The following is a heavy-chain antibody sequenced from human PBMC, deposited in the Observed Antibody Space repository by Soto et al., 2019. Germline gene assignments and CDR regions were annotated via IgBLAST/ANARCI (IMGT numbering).Heavy chain of an antibody. CDR3: TRHIPMVRGASNYYGMDV. D-gene: IGHD3-10*01. Sequence: EVQLVESGGGLVQPGGSLKLSCAASGFTFSGSAMHWVRQASGKGLEWVGRIRSKANSYAKAYAASVKGRFTISRDDSKNTAYLQMNSLKTEDTAVYYCTRHIPMVRGASNYYGMDVWGQGTTVTVSS. CDR1: GFTFSGSA. V-gene: IGHV3-73*02. CDR2: IRSKANSYAK. J-gene: IGHJ6*02.